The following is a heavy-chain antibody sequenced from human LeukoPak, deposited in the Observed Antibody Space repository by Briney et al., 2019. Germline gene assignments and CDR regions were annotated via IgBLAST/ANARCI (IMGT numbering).Heavy chain of an antibody. J-gene: IGHJ3*02. CDR3: ARPHDYGDYVYAFDI. Sequence: PSETLSHTCAVSGYSISSGYYWVWIRQPPGKGLEWIGSIYHSGSTYYNPSLKSRVTISVDTSKNQFSLKLSSVTAADTAVYYCARPHDYGDYVYAFDIWGQGTMVTVSS. V-gene: IGHV4-38-2*01. D-gene: IGHD4-17*01. CDR2: IYHSGST. CDR1: GYSISSGYY.